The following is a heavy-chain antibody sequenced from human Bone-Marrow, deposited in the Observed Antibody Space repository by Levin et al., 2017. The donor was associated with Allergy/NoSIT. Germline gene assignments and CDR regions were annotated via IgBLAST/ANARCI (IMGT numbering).Heavy chain of an antibody. CDR3: ARRYYYDRNGYYGFDF. Sequence: SETLSLKCTVSGGSISSSDYYWAWIRQPPGKGLEWIVSIYYSGNNYYNPTLKSRVTISVDTSKNQFSLRLNSVTAADTAVYYCARRYYYDRNGYYGFDFWGQGILVSVSS. D-gene: IGHD3-22*01. CDR1: GGSISSSDYY. J-gene: IGHJ4*02. V-gene: IGHV4-39*01. CDR2: IYYSGNN.